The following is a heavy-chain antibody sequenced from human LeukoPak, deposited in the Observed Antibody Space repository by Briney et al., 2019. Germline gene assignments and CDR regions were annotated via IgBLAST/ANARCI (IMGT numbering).Heavy chain of an antibody. V-gene: IGHV4-34*01. J-gene: IGHJ4*02. Sequence: SWIRQPPGKGVEWIGEINHSGSTNYNPSLKSRVTISVDTSKNQFSLKLSSVTAADTAVYYCARRGMTGYLLWAQGTLVPVSS. D-gene: IGHD3-9*01. CDR3: ARRGMTGYLL. CDR2: INHSGST.